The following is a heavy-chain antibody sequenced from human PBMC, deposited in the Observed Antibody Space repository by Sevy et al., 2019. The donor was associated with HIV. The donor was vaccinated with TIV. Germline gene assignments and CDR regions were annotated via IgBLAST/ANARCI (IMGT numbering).Heavy chain of an antibody. CDR3: ARQAENWGGPFDI. J-gene: IGHJ3*02. V-gene: IGHV4-38-2*01. Sequence: SETLSLTCAVSGYSISSGYYWGWIRQPPGKGLEWIGSIYHSGSTYYNPSLKSRVTISVDTSKNQFYLKLSSVTAADTAVYYCARQAENWGGPFDIWGQGTMVTVSS. CDR1: GYSISSGYY. D-gene: IGHD7-27*01. CDR2: IYHSGST.